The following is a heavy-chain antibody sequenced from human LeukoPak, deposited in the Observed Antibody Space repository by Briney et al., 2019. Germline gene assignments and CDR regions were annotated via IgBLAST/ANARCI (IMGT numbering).Heavy chain of an antibody. CDR2: ISNDGGGT. D-gene: IGHD3-22*01. CDR3: AKGSSGYFADL. CDR1: GFLYNNYD. J-gene: IGHJ5*02. Sequence: GGSLRLSCAASGFLYNNYDLIWVPEAPGEGVEWVSAISNDGGGTNYADFVKGRFTISRDNSKNTLFLQMNSLRAQDTALYYCAKGSSGYFADLWGQGTLVTVSS. V-gene: IGHV3-23*01.